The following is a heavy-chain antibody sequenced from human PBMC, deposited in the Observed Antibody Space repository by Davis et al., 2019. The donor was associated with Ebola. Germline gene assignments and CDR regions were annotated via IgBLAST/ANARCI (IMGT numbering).Heavy chain of an antibody. V-gene: IGHV3-33*01. D-gene: IGHD6-6*01. J-gene: IGHJ4*02. Sequence: GESLKISCAASGFNFSTYGMHWVRQAPGKGLEWMAIIWYGGINKYYADSVRGRFSISRDNAKNSLYLQMNSLRAEDTAVYYCARGRRLDSWGQGTLVTVSS. CDR1: GFNFSTYG. CDR2: IWYGGINK. CDR3: ARGRRLDS.